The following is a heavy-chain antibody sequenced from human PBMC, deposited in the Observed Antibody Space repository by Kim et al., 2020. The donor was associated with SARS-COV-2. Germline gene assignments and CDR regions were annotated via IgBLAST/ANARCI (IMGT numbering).Heavy chain of an antibody. CDR3: AREPPIAAAGTRRWSYYYYGMDV. D-gene: IGHD6-13*01. V-gene: IGHV6-1*01. Sequence: SQTLSLTCAISGDSVSSNSAAWNWIRQSPSRGLEWLGRTYYRSKWYNDYAVSVKSRITINPDTSKNQFSLQLNSVTPEDTAVYYCAREPPIAAAGTRRWSYYYYGMDVWGQGTTVTVSS. CDR1: GDSVSSNSAA. CDR2: TYYRSKWYN. J-gene: IGHJ6*02.